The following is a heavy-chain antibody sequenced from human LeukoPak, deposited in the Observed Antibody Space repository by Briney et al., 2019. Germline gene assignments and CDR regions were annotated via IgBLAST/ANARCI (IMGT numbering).Heavy chain of an antibody. CDR3: ARAAAYASDAFDI. D-gene: IGHD6-13*01. J-gene: IGHJ3*02. CDR1: GGSISSSSYY. V-gene: IGHV4-39*07. CDR2: IYYSGST. Sequence: SETLSLTCTVSGGSISSSSYYWGWIRQPPGKGLEWIGSIYYSGSTYYNPSLKSRVTISVDTSKNQFSLKLSSVTAADTAVYYCARAAAYASDAFDIWGQGTMVTVSS.